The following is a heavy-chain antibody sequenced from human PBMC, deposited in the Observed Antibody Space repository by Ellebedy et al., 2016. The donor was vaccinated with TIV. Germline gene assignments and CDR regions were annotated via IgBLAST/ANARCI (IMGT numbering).Heavy chain of an antibody. CDR2: VSYGGSP. V-gene: IGHV4-61*01. CDR3: ARDGRFCDAVCYSYFDF. D-gene: IGHD2-21*01. J-gene: IGHJ4*02. CDR1: GGSVSSANYF. Sequence: SETLSLXXTVSGGSVSSANYFWTWIRQAPGKGLEWIGSVSYGGSPNYNPSLKSRVTITGDSSKNQFSLRLNSVTAADTAVYYCARDGRFCDAVCYSYFDFWGRGTLVTVSS.